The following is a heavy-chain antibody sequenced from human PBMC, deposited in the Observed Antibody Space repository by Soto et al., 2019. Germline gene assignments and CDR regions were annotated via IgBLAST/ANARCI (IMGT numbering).Heavy chain of an antibody. J-gene: IGHJ4*02. CDR1: GYTFTSYG. CDR2: ISAYNGNT. Sequence: ASVKVSCKASGYTFTSYGISWVRQAPGQGLEWMGWISAYNGNTNYAQKLQGRVTMTTDTSTSTAYMELRSLRAEDTAVYYCARDEAYCGGGCYSAIGLFDYWGQGTLVTVSS. CDR3: ARDEAYCGGGCYSAIGLFDY. V-gene: IGHV1-18*01. D-gene: IGHD2-21*02.